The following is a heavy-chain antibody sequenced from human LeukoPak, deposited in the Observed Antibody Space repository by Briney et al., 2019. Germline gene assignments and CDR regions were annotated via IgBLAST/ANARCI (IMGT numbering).Heavy chain of an antibody. V-gene: IGHV3-21*01. Sequence: KPGGSLRLSCAASEFTFSSYSMNWVRQAPGKGLEWVSSIGSGSNYIYYADSVKGRFIISRDNAENSLHLQMNSLRAEDTAVYYCARDGWPGSSYYRPFDYWGQGTLVTVSS. CDR2: IGSGSNYI. J-gene: IGHJ4*02. D-gene: IGHD3-10*01. CDR1: EFTFSSYS. CDR3: ARDGWPGSSYYRPFDY.